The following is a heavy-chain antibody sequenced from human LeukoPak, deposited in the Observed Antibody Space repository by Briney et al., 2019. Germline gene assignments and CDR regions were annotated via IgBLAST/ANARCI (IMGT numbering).Heavy chain of an antibody. CDR2: ITSSSGYM. CDR3: ARIEGSYSYFDY. D-gene: IGHD1-26*01. Sequence: GGPLRLSCAASGFTFSSFSMNWVRQAPGKGLEWVSSITSSSGYMYYADSVKGRFTISRDNAKNSLYLQMNSLSAEDTAVYYCARIEGSYSYFDYWGQGTLVTVSS. V-gene: IGHV3-21*01. CDR1: GFTFSSFS. J-gene: IGHJ4*02.